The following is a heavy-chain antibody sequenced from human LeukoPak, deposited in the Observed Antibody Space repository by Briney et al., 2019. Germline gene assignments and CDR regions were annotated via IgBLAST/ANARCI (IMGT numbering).Heavy chain of an antibody. D-gene: IGHD3-3*01. CDR3: AAADFWSGYFSGPFDY. J-gene: IGHJ4*02. Sequence: TSVKVSCKASGFTFTSSAMQWVRQARGQRLEWIGWIVVGSDNTNYAQKFQERVTITRDISTSTAYMELSSLRSEDTAVYYCAAADFWSGYFSGPFDYWGQGTLVTVSS. V-gene: IGHV1-58*02. CDR2: IVVGSDNT. CDR1: GFTFTSSA.